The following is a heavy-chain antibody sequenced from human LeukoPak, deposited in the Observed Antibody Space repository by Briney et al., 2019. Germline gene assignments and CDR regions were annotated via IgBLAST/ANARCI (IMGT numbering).Heavy chain of an antibody. CDR3: ARCIYDYVWGSYRCDAFDI. V-gene: IGHV1-69*05. J-gene: IGHJ3*02. Sequence: SVKVSCKASGGTFSSYAISWVRPAPGQGLEWMGGIIPIFGTANYAQKFQGRVTITTDESTSTAYMELSSLRSEDTAVYYCARCIYDYVWGSYRCDAFDIWGQGTMVTVSS. CDR1: GGTFSSYA. CDR2: IIPIFGTA. D-gene: IGHD3-16*02.